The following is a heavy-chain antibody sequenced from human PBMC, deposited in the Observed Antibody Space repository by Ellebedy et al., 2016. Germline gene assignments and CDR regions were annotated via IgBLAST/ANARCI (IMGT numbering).Heavy chain of an antibody. Sequence: GESLKISXAASGFTFSSYAMSWVRQAPGKGLEWVSGISGSGGSTYYADSVKGRFTMSRDNSKNTLYLQMNSLRAEDTAVYYCARDVGVHHSYNWFDPWGQGTLVTVSS. CDR1: GFTFSSYA. CDR3: ARDVGVHHSYNWFDP. D-gene: IGHD3-3*01. J-gene: IGHJ5*02. V-gene: IGHV3-23*01. CDR2: ISGSGGST.